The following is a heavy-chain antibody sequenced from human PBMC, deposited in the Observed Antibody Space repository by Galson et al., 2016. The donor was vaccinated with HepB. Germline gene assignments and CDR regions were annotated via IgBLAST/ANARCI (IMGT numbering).Heavy chain of an antibody. Sequence: SLRLSCAASGFTFSNYAMNCVRQAPGKGLQWVANMNQDGSEKYFLDSVKGRFTISRDNAQNSVYLQMNSLRAEDTAVYYWARNYGPFDIWGQGTQVAVAS. V-gene: IGHV3-7*01. CDR2: MNQDGSEK. J-gene: IGHJ5*02. CDR1: GFTFSNYA. D-gene: IGHD3-16*01. CDR3: ARNYGPFDI.